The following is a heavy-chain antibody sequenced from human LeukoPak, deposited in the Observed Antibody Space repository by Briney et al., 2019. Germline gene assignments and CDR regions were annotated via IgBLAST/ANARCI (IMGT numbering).Heavy chain of an antibody. CDR3: TTGEYCSGGSCYVPGAFDI. Sequence: GGSLRLSCAASVYTHRNAWMRWVPDAPGKGREWGGRIKSKTDGGTTDYAAPVKRRFTISRDDSKNTLYLQMNSLKTEDTAVYYCTTGEYCSGGSCYVPGAFDIWGQGTMVTVSS. V-gene: IGHV3-15*01. CDR2: IKSKTDGGTT. J-gene: IGHJ3*02. D-gene: IGHD2-15*01. CDR1: VYTHRNAW.